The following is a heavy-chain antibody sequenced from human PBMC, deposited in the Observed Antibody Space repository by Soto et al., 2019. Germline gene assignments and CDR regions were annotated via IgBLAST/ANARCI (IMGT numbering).Heavy chain of an antibody. D-gene: IGHD6-19*01. CDR3: ARVGGSGWNFDS. Sequence: SETLSLTCAVYGGSFSGYYWTWIRHPPGTGLEWIGEINHSGSSNYNPSLRSRVTMSVDTSKNQFSLKLNSMTAADTAIYYCARVGGSGWNFDSWGQGILVTVSS. CDR2: INHSGSS. CDR1: GGSFSGYY. J-gene: IGHJ4*02. V-gene: IGHV4-34*01.